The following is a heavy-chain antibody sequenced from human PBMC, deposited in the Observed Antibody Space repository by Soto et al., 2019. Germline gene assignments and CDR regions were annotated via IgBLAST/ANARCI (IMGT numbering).Heavy chain of an antibody. D-gene: IGHD6-13*01. Sequence: QVQLVQSGAEVKKPGSSVKVSCKASGGTFSSYTISWVRQAPGQGLEWMGRIIPILDTANYAQKFQGRLTVTADKSTSTVYMELSSLRSDDTAVYYCARGSSTYNYWGQGTLVTVSS. CDR1: GGTFSSYT. V-gene: IGHV1-69*08. CDR2: IIPILDTA. J-gene: IGHJ4*02. CDR3: ARGSSTYNY.